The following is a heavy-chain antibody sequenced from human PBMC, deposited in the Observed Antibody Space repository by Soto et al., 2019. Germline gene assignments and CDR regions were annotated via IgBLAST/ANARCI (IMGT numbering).Heavy chain of an antibody. V-gene: IGHV3-30-3*01. CDR2: ISYDGSNK. J-gene: IGHJ3*02. Sequence: GGSLRLSCAASGFTFSSYAMHWVRQAPGKGLEWVAVISYDGSNKYYADSVKGRFTISRDNSKNTLYLQMNSLRAEDTAVYYCARARSVYDAFDIWGQATMVTVSS. CDR3: ARARSVYDAFDI. CDR1: GFTFSSYA.